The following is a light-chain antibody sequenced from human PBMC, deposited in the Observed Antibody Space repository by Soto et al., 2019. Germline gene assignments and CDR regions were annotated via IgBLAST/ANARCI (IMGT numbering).Light chain of an antibody. Sequence: EIVLTQSPGTLSLSPGERATLSCRASPSVSSSYLAWYQQKPGQAPRLLIYGESSRATGIPDRFSGSGSVTDFTLTISRLEPEDFAVYDCQQYGYVFGGGTKVEIK. V-gene: IGKV3-20*01. CDR2: GES. J-gene: IGKJ4*01. CDR1: PSVSSSY. CDR3: QQYGYV.